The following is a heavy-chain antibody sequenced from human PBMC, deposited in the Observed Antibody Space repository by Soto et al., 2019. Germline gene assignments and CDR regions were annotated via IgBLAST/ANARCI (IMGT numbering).Heavy chain of an antibody. CDR3: ARDKRDLRFLEWSYYFDY. CDR2: ISYDGSNK. J-gene: IGHJ4*02. V-gene: IGHV3-30*03. CDR1: GFTFSSYG. D-gene: IGHD3-3*01. Sequence: GGSLRLSCAASGFTFSSYGMHWVRQAPGKGLEWMAVISYDGSNKYYADSVKGRFTISRDNSKNTLYLQMNSLRAEDTAVYYCARDKRDLRFLEWSYYFDYWGQGTLVTVSS.